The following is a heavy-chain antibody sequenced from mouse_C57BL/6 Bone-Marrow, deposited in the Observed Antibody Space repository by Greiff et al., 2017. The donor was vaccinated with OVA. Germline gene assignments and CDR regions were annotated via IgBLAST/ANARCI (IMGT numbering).Heavy chain of an antibody. J-gene: IGHJ2*01. CDR2: IDPNSGGT. CDR1: GYTFTSYW. D-gene: IGHD1-1*01. Sequence: QVHVKQPGAELVKPGASVKLSCKASGYTFTSYWMHWVKQRPGRGLEWIGRIDPNSGGTKYNEKFKSKATLTVDKPSSTAYMQLSSLTSEDSAVYYCAREFTTVVACDYWGQGTTLTVSS. V-gene: IGHV1-72*01. CDR3: AREFTTVVACDY.